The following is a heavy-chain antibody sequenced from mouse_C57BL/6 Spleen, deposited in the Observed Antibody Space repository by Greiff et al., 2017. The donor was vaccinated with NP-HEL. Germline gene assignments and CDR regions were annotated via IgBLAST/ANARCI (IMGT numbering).Heavy chain of an antibody. CDR2: LDPNSGGT. V-gene: IGHV1-72*01. Sequence: QVQLQQPGAELVKPGASVTLSCKASGYTFTSSWMHWVKQRPGRGLEWIGRLDPNSGGTKYNEKFKSKATLTVDKPSSTAYMQLSSLTSEDSAVYYCARSNYYGSSYGYFDVWGTGTTVTVSS. D-gene: IGHD1-1*01. J-gene: IGHJ1*03. CDR3: ARSNYYGSSYGYFDV. CDR1: GYTFTSSW.